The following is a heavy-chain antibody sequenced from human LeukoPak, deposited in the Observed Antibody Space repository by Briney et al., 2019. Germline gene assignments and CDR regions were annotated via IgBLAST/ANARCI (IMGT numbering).Heavy chain of an antibody. J-gene: IGHJ5*02. CDR2: MNPNSGNT. CDR3: ARDHEIYGSGSFDGGFDP. D-gene: IGHD2-15*01. Sequence: ASVKVSCKASGYTFTSYDINWVRQATGQGLEWMGWMNPNSGNTGYAQKFQGRVTMTRNTSISTAYMELSSLRSEDTAVYYCARDHEIYGSGSFDGGFDPWGQGTLVTVSS. V-gene: IGHV1-8*01. CDR1: GYTFTSYD.